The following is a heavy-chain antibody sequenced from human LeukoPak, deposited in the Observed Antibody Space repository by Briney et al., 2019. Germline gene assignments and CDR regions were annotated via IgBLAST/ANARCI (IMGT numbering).Heavy chain of an antibody. V-gene: IGHV4-38-2*02. CDR1: GYSISSGYY. J-gene: IGHJ4*02. Sequence: SETLSLTCTVSGYSISSGYYWGWIRQPPGKGLEWIGSIYHSGSTYYNPSLKSRVTISVDTSKNQFSLKLSSVTAADTAVYYCARGGVDPYYFDYWGQGTLVTVSS. CDR2: IYHSGST. CDR3: ARGGVDPYYFDY. D-gene: IGHD2-8*02.